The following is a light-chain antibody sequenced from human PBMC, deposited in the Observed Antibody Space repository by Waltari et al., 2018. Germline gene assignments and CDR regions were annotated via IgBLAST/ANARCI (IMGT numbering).Light chain of an antibody. J-gene: IGLJ1*01. CDR1: SSDVGSYDY. CDR3: CSCGGSYYV. Sequence: QSALTQPRSVSGSPGQSVTISCTGTSSDVGSYDYVSWYQQHPGKAPKVMIYDVNKRPSGVPDRFSGSKSGNTASLTISGLQAEDEAEYYCCSCGGSYYVLGTGTEVTVL. V-gene: IGLV2-11*01. CDR2: DVN.